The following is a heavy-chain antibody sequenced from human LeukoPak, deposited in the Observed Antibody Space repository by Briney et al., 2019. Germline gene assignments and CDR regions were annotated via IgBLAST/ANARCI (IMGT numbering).Heavy chain of an antibody. D-gene: IGHD6-19*01. CDR3: ANRCGGSSGWFPFDY. V-gene: IGHV3-23*01. CDR1: GFTFSGYV. J-gene: IGHJ4*02. Sequence: GGSLRLSCVASGFTFSGYVMSWVRQAPGKGLEWVSGISGSGVSAYYGDSVKGRFTTTRDNSKNTLYLQMNSLRAEDTAVYYCANRCGGSSGWFPFDYWGQGILVTVSS. CDR2: ISGSGVSA.